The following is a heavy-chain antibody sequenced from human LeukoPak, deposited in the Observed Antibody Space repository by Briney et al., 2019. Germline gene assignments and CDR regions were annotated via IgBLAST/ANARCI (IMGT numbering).Heavy chain of an antibody. D-gene: IGHD2-2*01. CDR2: INHSGST. Sequence: SETLSLTCAVYGGSSSGYYWSWIRQPPGKGLEWIGEINHSGSTNYNPSLKSRVTISVDTSKNQFSLKLSSVTAADTAVYYCARPTEYCSSTSCSNPFDYWGQGTLVTVSS. V-gene: IGHV4-34*01. CDR3: ARPTEYCSSTSCSNPFDY. CDR1: GGSSSGYY. J-gene: IGHJ4*02.